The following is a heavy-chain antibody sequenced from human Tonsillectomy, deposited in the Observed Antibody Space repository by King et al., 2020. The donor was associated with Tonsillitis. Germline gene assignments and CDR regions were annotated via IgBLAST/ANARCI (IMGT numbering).Heavy chain of an antibody. CDR3: ARDPNWNDVSYWFDS. J-gene: IGHJ5*01. Sequence: AQLVQSGAEVKKPGASVKVSCKASGYTFTSYYMHWVRQAPGQGLEWMGIINPSGGSTSYAQKFQGRVTMTRDTSTSTVYMELSSLRSEDTAVYYCARDPNWNDVSYWFDSWGQGTLVTVSS. CDR2: INPSGGST. CDR1: GYTFTSYY. V-gene: IGHV1-46*01. D-gene: IGHD1-1*01.